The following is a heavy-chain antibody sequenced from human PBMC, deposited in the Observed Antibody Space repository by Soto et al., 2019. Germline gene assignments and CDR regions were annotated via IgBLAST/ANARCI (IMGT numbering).Heavy chain of an antibody. D-gene: IGHD3-10*01. J-gene: IGHJ6*02. CDR2: IYPDDSET. V-gene: IGHV5-51*01. CDR1: GYSFSNNW. Sequence: PGESLKISCKGSGYSFSNNWIGWVRQMPGKGLEWMGIIYPDDSETRYSPSFQGQVTISADKSNNTAYLQWGSLKASDTAMYNCARHKGDYGMDVWGQGNXVT. CDR3: ARHKGDYGMDV.